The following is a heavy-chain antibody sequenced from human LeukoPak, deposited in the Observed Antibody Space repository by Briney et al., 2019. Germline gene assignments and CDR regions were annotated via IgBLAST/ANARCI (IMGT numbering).Heavy chain of an antibody. CDR1: SGSISPYY. V-gene: IGHV4-59*01. Sequence: SETLSLTCTVSSGSISPYYWTWIRQPPGKGLEWVGLISHSGTTSYKASLNSRVTISLETSKNQFSLRLSSVTAADTAMYYCARQDLEFSYAYSSWGQGTLVTVSS. CDR3: ARQDLEFSYAYSS. J-gene: IGHJ5*02. CDR2: ISHSGTT. D-gene: IGHD5-18*01.